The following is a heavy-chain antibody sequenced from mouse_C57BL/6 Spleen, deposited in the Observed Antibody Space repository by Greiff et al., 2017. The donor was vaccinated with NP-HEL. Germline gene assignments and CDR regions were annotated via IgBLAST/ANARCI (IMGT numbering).Heavy chain of an antibody. Sequence: VQLQQPGAELVKPGASVKMSCKASGYTFTSYWITWVKQRPGQGLEWIGDIYPGSGSTNYNEKFKSKATLTVDTSSSTAYMQLSSLTSEDSAVYYCARKGYYDYDLYAMDYWGQGTSVTVSS. CDR2: IYPGSGST. V-gene: IGHV1-55*01. CDR3: ARKGYYDYDLYAMDY. J-gene: IGHJ4*01. CDR1: GYTFTSYW. D-gene: IGHD2-4*01.